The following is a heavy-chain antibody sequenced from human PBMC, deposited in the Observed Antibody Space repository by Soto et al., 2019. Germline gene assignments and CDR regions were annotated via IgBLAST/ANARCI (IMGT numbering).Heavy chain of an antibody. J-gene: IGHJ6*02. V-gene: IGHV4-59*01. CDR2: MYNTGST. Sequence: QVQLQESGPGLVKPSETLSLTCTVSGGTIRRYYWSWIRQPPGKGLEWIGYMYNTGSTVYNPSFKSRVTISVDTSKNQVSLKLNAVTAADTAVYYCARDLWGYCGTDCYPLDVWGQGTTVTVSS. CDR3: ARDLWGYCGTDCYPLDV. D-gene: IGHD2-21*02. CDR1: GGTIRRYY.